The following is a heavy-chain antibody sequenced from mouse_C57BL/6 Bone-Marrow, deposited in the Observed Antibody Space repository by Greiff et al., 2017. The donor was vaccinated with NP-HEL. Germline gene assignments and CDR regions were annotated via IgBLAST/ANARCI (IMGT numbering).Heavy chain of an antibody. Sequence: VQLKQSGTVLARPGASVKMSCKTSGYTFTSYWMHWVKQRPGQGLEWIGAIYPGNSDTSYNQKFKGKAKLTAVTSASTAYMELSSLTNEDSAVYYCTRNYGSSYVYAMDYWGQGTSVTVSS. V-gene: IGHV1-5*01. CDR3: TRNYGSSYVYAMDY. CDR1: GYTFTSYW. CDR2: IYPGNSDT. J-gene: IGHJ4*01. D-gene: IGHD1-1*01.